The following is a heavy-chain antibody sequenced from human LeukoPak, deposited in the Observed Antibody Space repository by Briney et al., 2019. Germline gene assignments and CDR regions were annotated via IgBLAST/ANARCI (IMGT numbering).Heavy chain of an antibody. CDR1: GGSFSGYY. CDR3: ARHYFGGIRLGELSLLATGVEWFDP. J-gene: IGHJ5*02. D-gene: IGHD3-16*02. Sequence: TSETLSLTCAVYGGSFSGYYWSWIRQPPGKGPEWIGEINHSGSTNYNPSLKSRVTISVDTSKNQFSLKLSSVTAADTAVYYCARHYFGGIRLGELSLLATGVEWFDPWGQGTLVTVSS. V-gene: IGHV4-34*01. CDR2: INHSGST.